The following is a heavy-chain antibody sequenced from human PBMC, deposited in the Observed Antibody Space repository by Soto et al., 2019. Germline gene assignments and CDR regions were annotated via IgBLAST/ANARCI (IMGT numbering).Heavy chain of an antibody. CDR1: GGSFSGYY. D-gene: IGHD4-17*01. J-gene: IGHJ4*02. CDR2: IYYSGST. CDR3: ASGFYGDYHFDY. Sequence: PSETLSLTCAVYGGSFSGYYWSWIRQPPGKGLEWIGYIYYSGSTNYNPSLKSRVTISVDTSKNQFSLKLSSVTAADTAVYYCASGFYGDYHFDYWGQGTLVTVSS. V-gene: IGHV4-59*01.